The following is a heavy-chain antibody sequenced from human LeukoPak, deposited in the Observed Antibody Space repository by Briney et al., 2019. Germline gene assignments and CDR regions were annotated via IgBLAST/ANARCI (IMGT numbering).Heavy chain of an antibody. CDR3: ARVPNCGGDCYYPPYFDY. Sequence: SETLSLTCTVSGGSISSSSYYWGWIRQPPGKGLEWIGSIYYSGSTYYNPSLKSRVTISVDTSKNQFSLKLSSVTAADTAVYYCARVPNCGGDCYYPPYFDYWGQGTLVTVSS. CDR2: IYYSGST. J-gene: IGHJ4*02. CDR1: GGSISSSSYY. V-gene: IGHV4-39*07. D-gene: IGHD2-21*02.